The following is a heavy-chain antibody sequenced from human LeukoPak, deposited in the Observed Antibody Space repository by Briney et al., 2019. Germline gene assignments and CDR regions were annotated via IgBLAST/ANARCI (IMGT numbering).Heavy chain of an antibody. Sequence: PGGSLRLSCAASGFTFSSYAMSWVRQAPGKGLEWVSAISGSGGSTYYADSVKGRFTISRDNSKNTLYLQMNSLRAEDTAVYYCAKERGSSGWYLYYFDYWGQGTLVTVSS. CDR2: ISGSGGST. J-gene: IGHJ4*02. D-gene: IGHD6-19*01. CDR1: GFTFSSYA. CDR3: AKERGSSGWYLYYFDY. V-gene: IGHV3-23*01.